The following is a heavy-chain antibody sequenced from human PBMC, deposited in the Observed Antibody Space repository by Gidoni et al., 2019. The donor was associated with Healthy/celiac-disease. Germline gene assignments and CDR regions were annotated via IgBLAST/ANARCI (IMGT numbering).Heavy chain of an antibody. Sequence: EVQLVESGGGLVKPGGSLRLSCAASGFTFSNACMSWVRQAPGKGPEWVGRIKSKTDGGTTDYAAPVKGRFTISRDDSKNTLYLQMNSLKTEDTAVYYCTTAPSGSYYGDYYMDVWGKGTTVTVSS. D-gene: IGHD1-26*01. J-gene: IGHJ6*03. CDR1: GFTFSNAC. CDR3: TTAPSGSYYGDYYMDV. CDR2: IKSKTDGGTT. V-gene: IGHV3-15*01.